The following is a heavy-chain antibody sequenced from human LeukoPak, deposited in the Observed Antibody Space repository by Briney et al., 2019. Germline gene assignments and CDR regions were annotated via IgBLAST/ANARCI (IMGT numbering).Heavy chain of an antibody. CDR1: GGSFGGYY. CDR2: INHSGST. D-gene: IGHD6-13*01. CDR3: ATATGYSSSWYPIPIDY. J-gene: IGHJ4*02. V-gene: IGHV4-34*01. Sequence: SETLSLTCAVYGGSFGGYYWSWIRQPPGKGLEWIGEINHSGSTNYNPSLKSRVTISVDTSKNQFSLKLSSVTAADTAVYYCATATGYSSSWYPIPIDYWGQGTLVTVSS.